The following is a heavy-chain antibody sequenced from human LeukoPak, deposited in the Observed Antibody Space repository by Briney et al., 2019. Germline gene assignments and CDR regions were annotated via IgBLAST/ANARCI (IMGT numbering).Heavy chain of an antibody. D-gene: IGHD2-2*01. CDR1: GGTFSSYT. J-gene: IGHJ6*03. CDR3: ARQVVLAAMSFSYYYYMDV. Sequence: SVKVSCKASGGTFSSYTISWVRQAPGQGLEWMGRIIPILGIANYAQKFQGRVTITADKSTSTAYMELSSLRSEDTAVYYCARQVVLAAMSFSYYYYMDVWGKGTTVTVSS. CDR2: IIPILGIA. V-gene: IGHV1-69*02.